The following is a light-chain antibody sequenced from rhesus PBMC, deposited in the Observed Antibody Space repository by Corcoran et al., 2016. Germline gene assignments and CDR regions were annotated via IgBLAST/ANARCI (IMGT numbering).Light chain of an antibody. Sequence: DIQMTQSPSSLSASVGDTVTITCRASQGISSWLAWYQPKPGKAPKPRIYKASSLKSGVPSRFRGSGSGTDFTLTISSLQSEDFATYYCQQYSSRYSFGQGTKVEIK. V-gene: IGKV1-22*01. CDR3: QQYSSRYS. CDR2: KAS. J-gene: IGKJ2*01. CDR1: QGISSW.